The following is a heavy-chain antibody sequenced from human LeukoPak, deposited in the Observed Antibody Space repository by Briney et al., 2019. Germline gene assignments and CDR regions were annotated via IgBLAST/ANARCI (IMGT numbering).Heavy chain of an antibody. Sequence: GGSLRLSCAASGFTFSSSSMHWVREAPGKGLEWVSTISSRSAYIYYADSVKGRFTISRDNAKDSLFLQLNSLRAEDTAVYYCARDLGVVEDYWGQGTLVTVSS. CDR3: ARDLGVVEDY. CDR1: GFTFSSSS. V-gene: IGHV3-21*01. D-gene: IGHD2-2*01. J-gene: IGHJ4*02. CDR2: ISSRSAYI.